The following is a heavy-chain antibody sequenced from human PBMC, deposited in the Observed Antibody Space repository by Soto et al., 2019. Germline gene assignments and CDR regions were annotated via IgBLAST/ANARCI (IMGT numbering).Heavy chain of an antibody. Sequence: SGPTLVNPTETLTLTCTVSGFSLSNARMGVSWIRQPPGKALEWLAHIFSNDEKSYSTSLKSRLTISKDTSKSQVVLTXTNMDPVDTATYYCARGSYSGSGWSSFDYWGQGTLVTVSS. CDR1: GFSLSNARMG. J-gene: IGHJ4*02. V-gene: IGHV2-26*01. CDR2: IFSNDEK. CDR3: ARGSYSGSGWSSFDY. D-gene: IGHD6-19*01.